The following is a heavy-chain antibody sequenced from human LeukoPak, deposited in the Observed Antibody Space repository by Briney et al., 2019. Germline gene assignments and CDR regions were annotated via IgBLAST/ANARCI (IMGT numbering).Heavy chain of an antibody. J-gene: IGHJ5*01. CDR1: GFTFNSFG. CDR3: ARWRTSNWSEF. Sequence: GGSLRLSCAASGFTFNSFGMHWVRQAPGKGLEWVAVISYDGSNKYFADSVKGRFTISRDNAKNSLYLQMNSLRAEDTAVYFCARWRTSNWSEFWGQGTLVTVSS. CDR2: ISYDGSNK. D-gene: IGHD2-2*01. V-gene: IGHV3-30*03.